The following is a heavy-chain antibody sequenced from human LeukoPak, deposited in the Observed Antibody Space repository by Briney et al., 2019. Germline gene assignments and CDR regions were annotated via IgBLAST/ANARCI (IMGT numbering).Heavy chain of an antibody. J-gene: IGHJ4*02. Sequence: TSETLSLTCTVSGGSISSSSYYWGWIRQPPGKGLEWIGSIYYSGSTYYNPSLKSRVTISVDTSKNQFSLKLSSVTAADTAVYYCASNPDDSSGHTSGYWGQGTLVTVSS. D-gene: IGHD3-22*01. CDR2: IYYSGST. CDR1: GGSISSSSYY. V-gene: IGHV4-39*01. CDR3: ASNPDDSSGHTSGY.